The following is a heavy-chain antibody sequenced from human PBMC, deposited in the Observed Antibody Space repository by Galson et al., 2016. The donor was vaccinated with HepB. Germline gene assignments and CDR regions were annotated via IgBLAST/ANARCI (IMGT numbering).Heavy chain of an antibody. Sequence: SLRLSCAASGFIFTTHAMHWVRQAPGKGLEWVAIISYDGSNQYYADSVKGRFTISRDNSKNTLYLQMNSLRAGDTAVYYCARDRRSTASRYYYGMDVWGQGTTVTVSS. V-gene: IGHV3-30*04. D-gene: IGHD3-9*01. CDR2: ISYDGSNQ. CDR1: GFIFTTHA. J-gene: IGHJ6*02. CDR3: ARDRRSTASRYYYGMDV.